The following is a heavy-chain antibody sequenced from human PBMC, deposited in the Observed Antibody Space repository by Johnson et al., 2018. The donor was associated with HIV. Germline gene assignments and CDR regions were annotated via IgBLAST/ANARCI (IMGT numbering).Heavy chain of an antibody. J-gene: IGHJ3*02. CDR3: ATLNEHAFDI. CDR1: GFTFSSYW. D-gene: IGHD1-1*01. V-gene: IGHV3-7*05. CDR2: IKQGGSEK. Sequence: VQLVESGGGVVQPGRSLRLSCAASGFTFSSYWMSWVRQAPGKGLEWVANIKQGGSEKYFVDSLKGRFIISRDNAKNSLYLQMNSLRAEDTAVYYCATLNEHAFDIWGQGTMVTVSS.